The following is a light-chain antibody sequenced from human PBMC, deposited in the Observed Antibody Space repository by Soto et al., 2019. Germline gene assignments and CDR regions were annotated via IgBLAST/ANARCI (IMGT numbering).Light chain of an antibody. J-gene: IGKJ5*01. Sequence: ENVLTQSPGTLSLSPGERATLSCRASQSVRNSYLAWYQQKPGQAPRLLTSGASSRSTGIPDRFSGNGSGTDFTLTISRLEPEDFAVYYCQQYGNSPQITFGQGTRLEIK. CDR1: QSVRNSY. CDR3: QQYGNSPQIT. CDR2: GAS. V-gene: IGKV3-20*01.